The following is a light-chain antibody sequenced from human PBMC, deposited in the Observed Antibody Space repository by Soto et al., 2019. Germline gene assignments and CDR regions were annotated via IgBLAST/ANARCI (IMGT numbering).Light chain of an antibody. CDR1: SSNIGNYY. CDR3: AAWDGSLNGVV. Sequence: QSVLTQPPSASGTPGQRVTISCSGSSSNIGNYYVDWYQQVPGTAPKPLIQSSTQRPSGVPDRFSGSKSGTSASLAISGLQSEDEADYCCAAWDGSLNGVVFGGGTKLTVL. CDR2: SST. V-gene: IGLV1-44*01. J-gene: IGLJ3*02.